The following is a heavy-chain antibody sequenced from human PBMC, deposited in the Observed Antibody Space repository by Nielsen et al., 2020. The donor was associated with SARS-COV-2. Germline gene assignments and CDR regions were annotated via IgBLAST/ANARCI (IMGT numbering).Heavy chain of an antibody. CDR1: GFTFDTYA. J-gene: IGHJ6*02. V-gene: IGHV3-7*01. CDR3: ARGTYYDYVWGSYRYTYYYGMDV. Sequence: GGSLRLSCAASGFTFDTYAMNWVRQAPGKWLEWVANIKQDGSEKYYVDSVKGRFTISRDNAKNSLYLQMNSLRAEDTAVYYCARGTYYDYVWGSYRYTYYYGMDVWGQGTTVTVS. CDR2: IKQDGSEK. D-gene: IGHD3-16*02.